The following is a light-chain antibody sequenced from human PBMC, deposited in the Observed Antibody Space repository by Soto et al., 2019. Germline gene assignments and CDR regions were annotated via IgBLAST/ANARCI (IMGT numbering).Light chain of an antibody. CDR2: GAS. Sequence: EIVLTQSPGTLSLSAGERATLSCRAVQSVSSSYLAWYQQKPGQAPRLLIYGASLRVSGTPDRFSGSGSGTDFTLTISRLEPEDFAVYYCQHYVSSPPWTFGQGTKVDIK. J-gene: IGKJ1*01. CDR3: QHYVSSPPWT. V-gene: IGKV3-20*01. CDR1: QSVSSSY.